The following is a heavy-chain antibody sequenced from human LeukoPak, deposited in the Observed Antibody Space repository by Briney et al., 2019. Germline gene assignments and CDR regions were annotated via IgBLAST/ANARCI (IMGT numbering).Heavy chain of an antibody. Sequence: ASVKVSCKASGYTFTSYAMHWVRQAPGQRLEWMGWINAGSGNTKYSQNFQGRVTISRDTSASKAYMELSSLTSEDTAVYYCARDSGEYYFDYWGQGTLVTVSS. CDR3: ARDSGEYYFDY. D-gene: IGHD2-15*01. CDR2: INAGSGNT. J-gene: IGHJ4*02. V-gene: IGHV1-3*01. CDR1: GYTFTSYA.